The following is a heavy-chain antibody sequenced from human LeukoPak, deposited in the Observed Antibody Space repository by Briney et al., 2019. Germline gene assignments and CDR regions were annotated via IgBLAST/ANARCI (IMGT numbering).Heavy chain of an antibody. CDR2: ICPGDSDT. D-gene: IGHD6-13*01. CDR1: GYSFTSYW. J-gene: IGHJ4*02. Sequence: GESLKISCKGSGYSFTSYWIGWVRQMPGKGLEWMGIICPGDSDTRYSPSFQGQVTISADKSISTAYLQWRSLKASDTAIYYCARGSIAAAGLSYFDYWGQGTLVTVSS. CDR3: ARGSIAAAGLSYFDY. V-gene: IGHV5-51*01.